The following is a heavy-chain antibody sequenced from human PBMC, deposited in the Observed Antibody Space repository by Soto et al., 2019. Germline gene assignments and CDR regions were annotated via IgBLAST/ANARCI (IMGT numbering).Heavy chain of an antibody. CDR2: ISGSGDST. J-gene: IGHJ4*02. D-gene: IGHD3-10*01. CDR1: GFTFSSYA. Sequence: EVQLLESGGGLVQPGGSLRLSCAASGFTFSSYAMNWVRQAPGKGLEWVSAISGSGDSTYYADSVKGRFTISRDNSENTLYLQMNSLRADDTAVYYCAKGAGSDSGRYWGQGTLVTVSS. CDR3: AKGAGSDSGRY. V-gene: IGHV3-23*01.